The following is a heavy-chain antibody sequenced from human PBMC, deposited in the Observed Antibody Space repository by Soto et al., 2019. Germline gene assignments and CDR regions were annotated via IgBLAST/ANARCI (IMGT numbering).Heavy chain of an antibody. CDR1: GFTFSNYD. D-gene: IGHD4-17*01. CDR3: ARTPKRDYHFNYYYYMDV. V-gene: IGHV3-74*01. CDR2: ISTDGSSK. Sequence: PGGSLRLSCAASGFTFSNYDMSWVRQAPGQGLVWVSRISTDGSSKNYADSVKDRFSISRDNAKNTLHLQMTNMDPVDTATYYCARTPKRDYHFNYYYYMDVWGKGTTVTVSS. J-gene: IGHJ6*03.